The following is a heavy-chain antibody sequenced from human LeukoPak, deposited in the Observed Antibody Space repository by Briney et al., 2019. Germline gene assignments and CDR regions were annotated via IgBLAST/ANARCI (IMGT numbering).Heavy chain of an antibody. J-gene: IGHJ5*02. CDR2: ICYSGAT. D-gene: IGHD6-13*01. Sequence: SETLSLTCTVSGGSISSCGYYWIWMPQGPGKGLEGIEYICYSGATYYNPSLKSRVTISVDTAKNQFLLNVTSVTAADTAVYYCARGPAAVHPWGQGTLVTVSS. CDR3: ARGPAAVHP. V-gene: IGHV4-31*03. CDR1: GGSISSCGYY.